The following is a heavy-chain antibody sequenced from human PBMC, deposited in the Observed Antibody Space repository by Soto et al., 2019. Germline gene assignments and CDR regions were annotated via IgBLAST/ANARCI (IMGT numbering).Heavy chain of an antibody. J-gene: IGHJ4*02. CDR2: ISAHNGNT. V-gene: IGHV1-18*01. Sequence: QVHLVQSGAEVKKPGASVKVSCKGSGYAFTTYGIIWVRQAPGQGLEWMGWISAHNGNTNYAQKLQGRVTVTRDTSTGTAYMELRSLRSDDTAVYYCARGGYGDYWGQGALVTVSS. D-gene: IGHD1-1*01. CDR3: ARGGYGDY. CDR1: GYAFTTYG.